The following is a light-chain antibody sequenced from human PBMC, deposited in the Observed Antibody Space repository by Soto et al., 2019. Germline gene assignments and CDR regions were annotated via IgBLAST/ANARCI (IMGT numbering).Light chain of an antibody. Sequence: EIVMTQSPATLSVSPGERATLSCRASQSVNSNLVWYRQKPGQAPRLLIYGASTRATGIPARFSGSGSGTEFTLTISSLQSEDFAVYYCQHFDDWPLTFGGGTKVEIK. CDR1: QSVNSN. CDR3: QHFDDWPLT. V-gene: IGKV3-15*01. J-gene: IGKJ4*01. CDR2: GAS.